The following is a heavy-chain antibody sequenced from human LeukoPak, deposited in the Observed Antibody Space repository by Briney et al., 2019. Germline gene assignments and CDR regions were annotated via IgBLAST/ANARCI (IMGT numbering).Heavy chain of an antibody. CDR2: INPNSGGT. Sequence: ASVKVSCKASGYTFTGYYMHWVRQAPGQGLGWMGRINPNSGGTNYAQKFQGWVTMTRDTSISTAYMELSRLRSDDTAVYYCARDLDYYDSSGYYSYFDYWGQGTLVTVSS. CDR1: GYTFTGYY. D-gene: IGHD3-22*01. J-gene: IGHJ4*02. CDR3: ARDLDYYDSSGYYSYFDY. V-gene: IGHV1-2*04.